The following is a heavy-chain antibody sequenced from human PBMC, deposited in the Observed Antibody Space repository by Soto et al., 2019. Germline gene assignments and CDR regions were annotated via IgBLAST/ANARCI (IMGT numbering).Heavy chain of an antibody. CDR2: ISKSGTTT. D-gene: IGHD1-26*01. Sequence: GSLRLSCVASGFTFSSYGMNWVRQGPGKGLEWLSFISKSGTTTYYADSVKGRFTISRDNSKNTLYLQMNSLRAEDTAAHYCARDSRATGAGAFDIWGLGTMVTVSS. V-gene: IGHV3-48*04. CDR3: ARDSRATGAGAFDI. CDR1: GFTFSSYG. J-gene: IGHJ3*02.